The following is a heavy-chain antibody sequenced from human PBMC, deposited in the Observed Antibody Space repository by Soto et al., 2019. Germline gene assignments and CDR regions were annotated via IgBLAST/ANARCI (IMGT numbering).Heavy chain of an antibody. V-gene: IGHV1-2*04. CDR2: INPKSGGT. CDR3: ARGHSTDCSNGVCSFFYNHEMDV. Sequence: QVQLVQSGAEVKKPGASVKVSCKASGYIFTAYSMHWVRQAPGQGLEWLGRINPKSGGTSTAQKFQGWVTMTRDRSISTVYMELTRLRSDDTAVYFCARGHSTDCSNGVCSFFYNHEMDVWGQGTTVTVSS. J-gene: IGHJ6*02. D-gene: IGHD2-8*01. CDR1: GYIFTAYS.